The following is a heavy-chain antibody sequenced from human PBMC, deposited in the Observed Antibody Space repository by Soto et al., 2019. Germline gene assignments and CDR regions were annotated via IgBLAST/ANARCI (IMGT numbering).Heavy chain of an antibody. J-gene: IGHJ6*02. CDR3: ARGAGIAASRYYYYGMDV. CDR2: IYYSGST. D-gene: IGHD6-13*01. CDR1: GGSVSSGSYY. V-gene: IGHV4-61*01. Sequence: SETLSLTCTFSGGSVSSGSYYWSWIRQPPGKGLEWIGYIYYSGSTNYNPSLKSRVTISVDTSKNQFSLKLSSVTAADTAVYYCARGAGIAASRYYYYGMDVWGQGTTVTVS.